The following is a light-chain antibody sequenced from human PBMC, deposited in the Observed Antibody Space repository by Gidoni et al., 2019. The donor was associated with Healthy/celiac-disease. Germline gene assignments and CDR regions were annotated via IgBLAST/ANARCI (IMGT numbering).Light chain of an antibody. CDR3: QQYNSCPIT. J-gene: IGKJ3*01. CDR1: QSISSW. Sequence: DIQMTQSPSTLSASVGDRVTITCRASQSISSWLAWYHQKPGKAPKLLIYDASSLESGVPSRCSGSGSGTEFTLTISILQPDDFATYYCQQYNSCPITFGPGTKVDIK. V-gene: IGKV1-5*01. CDR2: DAS.